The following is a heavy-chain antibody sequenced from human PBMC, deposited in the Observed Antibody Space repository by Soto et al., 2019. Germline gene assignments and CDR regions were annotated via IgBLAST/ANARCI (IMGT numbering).Heavy chain of an antibody. CDR3: ARHVRITMVRGVICYFDY. V-gene: IGHV4-39*01. CDR1: GGSISSSSYY. Sequence: QLQLQESGPGLVKPSETLSLTCTVSGGSISSSSYYWGWIRQPPGKGLEWIGSIYYSGSTYYNPSLKSRVTISVDTSKNQFSLKLSSVTAADTAVYYCARHVRITMVRGVICYFDYWGQGTLVTVSS. D-gene: IGHD3-10*01. J-gene: IGHJ4*02. CDR2: IYYSGST.